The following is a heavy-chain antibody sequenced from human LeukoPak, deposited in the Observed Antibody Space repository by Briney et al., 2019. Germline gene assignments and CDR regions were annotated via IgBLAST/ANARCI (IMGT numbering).Heavy chain of an antibody. CDR1: GFTFSSYA. Sequence: GGSLRLSCAASGFTFSSYAMSWVRQAPGKGLEWVSAISGSGGSTYYADSVKGRFTISRDNSKNTLYLQMNSLRAEDTAVYYCAKESPYDYVWGSYRYTVGFDYWGQGTLVTVSS. J-gene: IGHJ4*02. D-gene: IGHD3-16*02. V-gene: IGHV3-23*01. CDR2: ISGSGGST. CDR3: AKESPYDYVWGSYRYTVGFDY.